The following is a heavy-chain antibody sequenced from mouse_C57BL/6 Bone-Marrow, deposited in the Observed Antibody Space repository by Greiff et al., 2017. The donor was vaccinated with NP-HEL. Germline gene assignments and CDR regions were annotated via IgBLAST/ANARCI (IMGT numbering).Heavy chain of an antibody. Sequence: QVQLQQPGAELVRPGTSVKLSCKASGYTFTSYWMHWVKQRPGQGLEWIGVIDPSDSYTNYNQKFKGKATLTVDTSSSTAYMQLSSLTPDDSATYYCTRSGGSSPRFDYWGQGTPLTVSA. CDR2: IDPSDSYT. CDR1: GYTFTSYW. D-gene: IGHD1-1*01. CDR3: TRSGGSSPRFDY. V-gene: IGHV1-59*01. J-gene: IGHJ2*01.